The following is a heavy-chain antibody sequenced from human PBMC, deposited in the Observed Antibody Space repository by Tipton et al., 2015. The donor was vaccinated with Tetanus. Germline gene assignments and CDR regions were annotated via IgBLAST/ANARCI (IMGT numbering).Heavy chain of an antibody. CDR2: ISGSGGST. D-gene: IGHD1-26*01. CDR1: GFTFSNYW. V-gene: IGHV3-23*01. CDR3: AKEVSGVDYGMDV. J-gene: IGHJ6*02. Sequence: SLRLSCAASGFTFSNYWMSWVRQAPGKGLEWVSAISGSGGSTYYADSVKGRFTISRDNSKNTLYLQMNSLRAEDTAVYYCAKEVSGVDYGMDVWGQGTTVTVSS.